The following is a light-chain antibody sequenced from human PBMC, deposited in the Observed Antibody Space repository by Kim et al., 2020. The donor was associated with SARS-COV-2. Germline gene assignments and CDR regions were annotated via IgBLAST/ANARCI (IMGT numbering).Light chain of an antibody. V-gene: IGLV3-1*01. Sequence: PRKTARLTASGAKLGDTSACCYQQRPGQSPLLVTYPDRQRPPGIPERFSGSNSGNTATLTLSGTQALDEADYYSQACDSSTVVFGGGPQLTVL. CDR3: QACDSSTVV. CDR1: KLGDTS. J-gene: IGLJ2*01. CDR2: PDR.